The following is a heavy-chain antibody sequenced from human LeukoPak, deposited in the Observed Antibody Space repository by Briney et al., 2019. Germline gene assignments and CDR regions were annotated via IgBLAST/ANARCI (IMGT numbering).Heavy chain of an antibody. CDR1: GYTFTGYY. CDR2: INPNSGGT. CDR3: ARTSLRFSPLDC. Sequence: GASVTVSCRASGYTFTGYYMLWVRQAPGQGREWMGWINPNSGGTNYSQKFQGRGTMTRDTSISTAYMELSRLRSDDTAVYYCARTSLRFSPLDCWGQGSLVTVS. J-gene: IGHJ4*02. V-gene: IGHV1-2*02. D-gene: IGHD3-3*01.